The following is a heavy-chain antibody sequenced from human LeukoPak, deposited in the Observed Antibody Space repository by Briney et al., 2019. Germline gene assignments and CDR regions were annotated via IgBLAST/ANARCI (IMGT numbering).Heavy chain of an antibody. CDR2: INPSGGST. Sequence: ASVKVSCKASGYTFTSYYMHWVRQAPGQGLEWMGIINPSGGSTSYAQKFQGRVTITADESTSTAYMELSSLRSEDTAVYYCARDGYSYGSHFDYWGQGTLVTVSS. V-gene: IGHV1-46*01. CDR3: ARDGYSYGSHFDY. CDR1: GYTFTSYY. D-gene: IGHD5-18*01. J-gene: IGHJ4*02.